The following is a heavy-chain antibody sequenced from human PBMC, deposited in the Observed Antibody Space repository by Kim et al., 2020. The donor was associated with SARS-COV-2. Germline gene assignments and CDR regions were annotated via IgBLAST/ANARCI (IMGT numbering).Heavy chain of an antibody. V-gene: IGHV3-23*01. CDR2: ISGSGGAT. J-gene: IGHJ4*02. CDR3: AKNYLTPPTSWYYFHV. D-gene: IGHD2-2*01. CDR1: GFTFSIYA. Sequence: GGSLRLSCAASGFTFSIYAMNWVRQAPGKGLEWVSTISGSGGATYYADSMKGRFTVSRDNSKNTLYLQMNSLRVEDTAIYYCAKNYLTPPTSWYYFHVWGLGALVTVSS.